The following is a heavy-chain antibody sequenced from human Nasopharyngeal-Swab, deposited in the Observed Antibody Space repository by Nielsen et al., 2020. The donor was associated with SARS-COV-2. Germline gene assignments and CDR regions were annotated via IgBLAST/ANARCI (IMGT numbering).Heavy chain of an antibody. V-gene: IGHV4-59*01. D-gene: IGHD3-3*01. J-gene: IGHJ6*02. Sequence: RQAPGKGLEWFGYIYYSGSTNYNPSLKSRVTISVDTSKNQFSLKLSSVTAADTAVYYCARGGGGGITIFGVPTTYYYYYGMDVWGQGTTVTVSS. CDR2: IYYSGST. CDR3: ARGGGGGITIFGVPTTYYYYYGMDV.